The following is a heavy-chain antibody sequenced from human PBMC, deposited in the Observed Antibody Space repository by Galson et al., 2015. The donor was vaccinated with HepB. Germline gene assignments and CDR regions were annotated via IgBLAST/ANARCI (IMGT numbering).Heavy chain of an antibody. CDR1: GYSFTSYW. J-gene: IGHJ5*02. Sequence: QSGAEVTKPGESLRISCKGSGYSFTSYWISWVRQMPGKGLEWMGRIDPSDSYTNYSPSFQGHVTISADKSISTAYLQWSSLKASDTAMYYCARLGGCSGGSCYSGGYNWFDPWGQGTLVTVSS. CDR2: IDPSDSYT. D-gene: IGHD2-15*01. V-gene: IGHV5-10-1*01. CDR3: ARLGGCSGGSCYSGGYNWFDP.